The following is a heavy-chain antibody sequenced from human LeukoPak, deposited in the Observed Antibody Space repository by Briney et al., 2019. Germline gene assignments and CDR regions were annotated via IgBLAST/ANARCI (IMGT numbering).Heavy chain of an antibody. Sequence: QSGGSLRLSCAASGFNVSIYWMHWVRQAPGKGLVWVSRINSDGSRRMYADSVKGRFTISRDNAKNTLYLQMNSLRAEDTATYFCTRGGYCGADNCSSGGDYFDPWGQGTLVTVSS. CDR3: TRGGYCGADNCSSGGDYFDP. D-gene: IGHD2-21*01. V-gene: IGHV3-74*03. CDR1: GFNVSIYW. CDR2: INSDGSRR. J-gene: IGHJ5*02.